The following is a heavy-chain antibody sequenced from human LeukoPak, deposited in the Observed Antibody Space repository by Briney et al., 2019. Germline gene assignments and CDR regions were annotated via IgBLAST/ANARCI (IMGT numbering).Heavy chain of an antibody. J-gene: IGHJ6*03. Sequence: GASVKVSCKASGYTFTSYYMHWVRQAPGQGLEWMGIINPSGGSTSYAQKFQGRVTMTRDMSTSTAYMELSSLRSEDTAVYYCARVQDVLRYSTWGPRDYYYYMDVWGKGTTVTISS. CDR3: ARVQDVLRYSTWGPRDYYYYMDV. V-gene: IGHV1-46*01. CDR2: INPSGGST. D-gene: IGHD3-9*01. CDR1: GYTFTSYY.